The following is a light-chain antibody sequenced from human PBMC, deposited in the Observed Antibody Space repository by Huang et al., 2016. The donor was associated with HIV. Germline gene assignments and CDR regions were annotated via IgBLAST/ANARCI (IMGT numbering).Light chain of an antibody. CDR1: QSVLYSSKNKNY. Sequence: DIVMTQSPDSLAVSLGERATINCKSSQSVLYSSKNKNYLAWYQQKAGQPPKLLIYWASTRESGVPDRFSGSGSGTDFTLTISSLQAEDVAVYYCQQYYTTPQTFGQGTKLEIK. J-gene: IGKJ2*01. CDR3: QQYYTTPQT. V-gene: IGKV4-1*01. CDR2: WAS.